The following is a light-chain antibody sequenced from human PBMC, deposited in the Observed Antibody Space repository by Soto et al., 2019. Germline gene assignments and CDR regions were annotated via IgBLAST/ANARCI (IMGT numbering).Light chain of an antibody. CDR3: SSNAGSNNLGV. CDR1: SSDLASYNY. CDR2: EVN. V-gene: IGLV2-8*01. Sequence: QSALTQPPSASGSPGQSVTISCTGTSSDLASYNYVSWYQHHPGKAPKLMIYEVNKRPSGVPDRFSGSKSGNTASLTVSGLQAEDEADYYCSSNAGSNNLGVFGTGTKLTVL. J-gene: IGLJ1*01.